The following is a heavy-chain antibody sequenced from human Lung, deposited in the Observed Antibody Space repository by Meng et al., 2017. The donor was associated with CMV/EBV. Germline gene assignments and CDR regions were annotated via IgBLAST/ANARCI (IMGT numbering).Heavy chain of an antibody. V-gene: IGHV1-69*05. CDR2: IIPIFGTA. D-gene: IGHD3-3*01. J-gene: IGHJ4*02. Sequence: SVKVSXKASGDTFSSYAISWVRQAPGQGLEWMGGIIPIFGTANYAQKFQGRVTITTDESTSTAYMELSSLRSEDTAVYYCARDRGTIFGVDFDYWGQGTLVTVSS. CDR1: GDTFSSYA. CDR3: ARDRGTIFGVDFDY.